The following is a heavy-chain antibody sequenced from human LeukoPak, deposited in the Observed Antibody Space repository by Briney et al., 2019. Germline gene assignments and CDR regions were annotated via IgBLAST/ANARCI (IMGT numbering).Heavy chain of an antibody. CDR2: IKPDGSDT. CDR3: ARDGIDY. Sequence: GGSLRLSCAASGFIFTDYWMSWVRQAPGKGLEWVANIKPDGSDTYYADSVKGRSTISKDDAESSVFLQMNSLRVEDTALYYCARDGIDYWGQGTLVTVSS. D-gene: IGHD1-1*01. J-gene: IGHJ4*02. V-gene: IGHV3-7*04. CDR1: GFIFTDYW.